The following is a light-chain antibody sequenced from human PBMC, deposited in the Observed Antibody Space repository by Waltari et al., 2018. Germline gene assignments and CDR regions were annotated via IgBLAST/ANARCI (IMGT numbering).Light chain of an antibody. Sequence: DIALTPSPGTLALSPGERATLSCRASQGVGRALTWYQQKPGQPPRLLIYDASSRATGISDKYSGSGSGTDFSHTFGRVEPGDFAVYVCQMYVRLPVQFGQGTKVEVK. V-gene: IGKV3-20*01. CDR2: DAS. CDR1: QGVGRA. CDR3: QMYVRLPVQ. J-gene: IGKJ1*01.